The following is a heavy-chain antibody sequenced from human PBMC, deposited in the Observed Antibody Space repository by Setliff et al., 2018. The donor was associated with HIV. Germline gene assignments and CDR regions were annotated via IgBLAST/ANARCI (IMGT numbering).Heavy chain of an antibody. J-gene: IGHJ3*02. D-gene: IGHD2-8*02. CDR3: ASGVLVVSAIFPASIAFDI. CDR1: EFTFSSYA. Sequence: GGSLRLSCVASEFTFSSYAMNWVRQAPGKGLEWVANIKQDGSEKHYMDSVKGRFTISRDNANNSLFLQMDSLRADDTAVYYCASGVLVVSAIFPASIAFDIWGQGTMVTVSS. CDR2: IKQDGSEK. V-gene: IGHV3-7*01.